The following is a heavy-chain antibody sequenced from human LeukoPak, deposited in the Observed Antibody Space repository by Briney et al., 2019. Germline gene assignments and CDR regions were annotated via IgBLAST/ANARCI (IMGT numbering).Heavy chain of an antibody. CDR2: INHSGST. J-gene: IGHJ4*02. V-gene: IGHV4-34*01. CDR3: ARVTPVLPAAIAFDV. CDR1: GGSISSY. D-gene: IGHD2-2*01. Sequence: SETLSLTCTVSGGSISSYWSWIRQPAGKGLEWIGEINHSGSTNYNPSLKSRVTISVDTSKNQFSLKLSSVTAADTAVYYCARVTPVLPAAIAFDVWGQGTLVTVSS.